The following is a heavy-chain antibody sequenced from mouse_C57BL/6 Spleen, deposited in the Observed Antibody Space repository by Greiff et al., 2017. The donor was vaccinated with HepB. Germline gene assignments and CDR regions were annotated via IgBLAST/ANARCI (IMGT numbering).Heavy chain of an antibody. CDR2: IWWDDDK. CDR1: GFSLSTFGMG. CDR3: ARMGYDYDGPYAMDY. J-gene: IGHJ4*01. V-gene: IGHV8-8*01. D-gene: IGHD2-4*01. Sequence: QVTLKVSGPGILQPSQTLSLTCSFSGFSLSTFGMGVGWIRQPPGKGLEWLAHIWWDDDKYYNPALKSRLTISKDTSKNQVFLKIANVDTADTATYYCARMGYDYDGPYAMDYWGQGTSVTVSS.